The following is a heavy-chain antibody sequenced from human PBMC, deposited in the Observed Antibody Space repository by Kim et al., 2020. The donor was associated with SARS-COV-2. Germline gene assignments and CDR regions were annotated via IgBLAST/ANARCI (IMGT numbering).Heavy chain of an antibody. CDR2: INSDGSST. V-gene: IGHV3-74*01. J-gene: IGHJ6*02. CDR3: ARAAATHYYYGMDV. CDR1: GFTFSSYW. Sequence: GGSLRLSCAASGFTFSSYWMHWVRQAPGKGLVWVSRINSDGSSTSYADSVKGRFTISRDNAKNTLYLLMNSLRAEDTAVYYCARAAATHYYYGMDVWGQGTTVTVSS. D-gene: IGHD2-2*01.